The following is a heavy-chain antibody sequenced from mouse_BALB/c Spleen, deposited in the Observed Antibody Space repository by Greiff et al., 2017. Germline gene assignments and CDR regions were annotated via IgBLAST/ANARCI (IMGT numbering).Heavy chain of an antibody. D-gene: IGHD2-10*01. J-gene: IGHJ2*01. V-gene: IGHV2-4-1*01. Sequence: QVHVKQSGPGLVQPSQSLSITCTVSGFSLTSYGVHWVRQSPGKGLEWLGVIWSGGSTDYNAAFISRLSISKDNSKSQVFFKMNSLQADDTAIYYCARGAYYGNFFDYWGQGTTLTVSS. CDR2: IWSGGST. CDR1: GFSLTSYG. CDR3: ARGAYYGNFFDY.